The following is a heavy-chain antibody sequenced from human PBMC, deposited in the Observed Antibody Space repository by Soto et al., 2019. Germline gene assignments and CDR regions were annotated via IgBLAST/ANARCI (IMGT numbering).Heavy chain of an antibody. D-gene: IGHD3-10*01. Sequence: EVQLLESGGGLVQPGGSLRLSCAASGFTFSSYAMSWVRQAPGKGLEWVSAISGSGGSTYYADSVKGRFTISRDNSKNTLYLQMNSLRAEDTAVYYCAKSPLRLWFGKSRFDPWGQGTLVTVSS. CDR1: GFTFSSYA. V-gene: IGHV3-23*01. J-gene: IGHJ5*02. CDR3: AKSPLRLWFGKSRFDP. CDR2: ISGSGGST.